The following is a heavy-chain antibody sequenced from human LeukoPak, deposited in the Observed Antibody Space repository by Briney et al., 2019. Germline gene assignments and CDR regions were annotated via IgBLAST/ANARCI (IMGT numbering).Heavy chain of an antibody. Sequence: GGSLRLSCAASGFTFSSYWMSWVRQAPGEGLEWVSYISSSGSTIYYADSVKGRFTISRVNAKNSLYLQMNSLRAEDTAVYYCARYLQTTIFGVVPMGAFDIWGQGTMVTVSS. CDR3: ARYLQTTIFGVVPMGAFDI. CDR1: GFTFSSYW. D-gene: IGHD3-3*01. CDR2: ISSSGSTI. V-gene: IGHV3-48*04. J-gene: IGHJ3*02.